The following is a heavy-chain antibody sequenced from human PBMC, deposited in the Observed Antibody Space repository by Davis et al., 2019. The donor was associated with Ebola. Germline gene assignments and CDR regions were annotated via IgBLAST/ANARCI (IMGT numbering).Heavy chain of an antibody. J-gene: IGHJ4*02. CDR1: GYTFTNYG. CDR3: AGHGRRLVGYFDS. CDR2: LIPIFGTP. D-gene: IGHD2-2*01. Sequence: AASVKVSCKASGYTFTNYGITWVRQAPGQGLEWMGGLIPIFGTPNYAQKFQGRVTINADESTSTAYVELSSLKSEDTAVYYCAGHGRRLVGYFDSWGQGTLVTVSS. V-gene: IGHV1-69*13.